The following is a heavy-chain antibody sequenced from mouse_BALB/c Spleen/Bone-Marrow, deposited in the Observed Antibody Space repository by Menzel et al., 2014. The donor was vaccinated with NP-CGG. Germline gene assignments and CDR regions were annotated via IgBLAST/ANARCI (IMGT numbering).Heavy chain of an antibody. Sequence: QVQLQQSGAELVRPGSSVKISCKASGYTFSNYWMNWMKQRPGQGLEWIGRIYTGDGDTNYIGKFTGKATLTADKSSSTAYMQLSSLTSEDSAVYFCASRGDYSYAMDYWGQGTSVTVSS. CDR3: ASRGDYSYAMDY. D-gene: IGHD1-1*01. CDR2: IYTGDGDT. V-gene: IGHV1-80*01. CDR1: GYTFSNYW. J-gene: IGHJ4*01.